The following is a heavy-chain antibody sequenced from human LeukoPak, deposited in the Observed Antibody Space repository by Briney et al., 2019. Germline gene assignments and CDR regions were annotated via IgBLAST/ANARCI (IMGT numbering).Heavy chain of an antibody. CDR2: IYCGSST. V-gene: IGHV3-66*01. CDR1: GGSISSYF. J-gene: IGHJ6*02. Sequence: PSETLSLTCTVSGGSISSYFWSWVRQAPGKGLEWVSVIYCGSSTYYADSVKGRFTISRDNSKNTLYLQMNSLRAEDTAVYYCARGGYYGMDVWGQGTTVTVSS. D-gene: IGHD2-15*01. CDR3: ARGGYYGMDV.